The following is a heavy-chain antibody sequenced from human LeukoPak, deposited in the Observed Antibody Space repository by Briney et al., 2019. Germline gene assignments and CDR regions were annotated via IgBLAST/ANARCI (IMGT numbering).Heavy chain of an antibody. V-gene: IGHV4-59*01. CDR1: GHFISSYY. Sequence: SEPLSLTCTVSGHFISSYYGSWIRQPPGKGLVWIGYINYSGSTNYNPSLKSRVTISVDTSKNQFSLKLSSVTAADTAVYYCATQTGYYNPFDNWGQGTLVTVSS. J-gene: IGHJ4*02. CDR3: ATQTGYYNPFDN. D-gene: IGHD3-9*01. CDR2: INYSGST.